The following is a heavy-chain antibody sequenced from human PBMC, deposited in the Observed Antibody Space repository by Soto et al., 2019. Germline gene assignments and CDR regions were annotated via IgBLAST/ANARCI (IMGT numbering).Heavy chain of an antibody. V-gene: IGHV4-4*07. CDR2: IYTSGST. D-gene: IGHD2-8*01. CDR1: GGSISSYY. J-gene: IGHJ6*02. CDR3: ARQAGYCTNGVCYAAGMDV. Sequence: SETLSLTCTVSGGSISSYYWSWIRQPAGKGLEWIGRIYTSGSTNYNPSLKSRVTMSVDTSKNQFSLKLSSVTAADTAVYYCARQAGYCTNGVCYAAGMDVWGQGTTVTVSS.